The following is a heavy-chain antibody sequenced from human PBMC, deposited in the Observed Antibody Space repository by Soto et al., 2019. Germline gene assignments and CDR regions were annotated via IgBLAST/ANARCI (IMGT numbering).Heavy chain of an antibody. CDR2: ITASGSK. Sequence: EVQLLESGGGLVQPGGSLRLSCAASGFTFSNYAMSWVRQAPGKGLEWVSTITASGSKFYADSVKGRFTISRDNSKNTLYLQMDSLRAEDTAVYYCVKKYPYGSVSYVYDFDYWGQGTLVTVSS. CDR3: VKKYPYGSVSYVYDFDY. D-gene: IGHD3-10*01. CDR1: GFTFSNYA. J-gene: IGHJ4*02. V-gene: IGHV3-23*01.